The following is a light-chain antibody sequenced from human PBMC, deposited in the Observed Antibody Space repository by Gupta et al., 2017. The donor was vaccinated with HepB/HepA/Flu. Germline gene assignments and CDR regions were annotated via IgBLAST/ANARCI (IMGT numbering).Light chain of an antibody. CDR3: SSYTSSSTWV. CDR2: DVS. CDR1: SSDVGGYNY. Sequence: QSALTQPASVSGSPGQSITISCTGTSSDVGGYNYVSCYQQHPGKAPKLMIYDVSTRPAGVSNRFSGSKSGKTASLTSSGHEAEDDADYYCSSYTSSSTWVFGGGTKLTVL. J-gene: IGLJ3*02. V-gene: IGLV2-14*01.